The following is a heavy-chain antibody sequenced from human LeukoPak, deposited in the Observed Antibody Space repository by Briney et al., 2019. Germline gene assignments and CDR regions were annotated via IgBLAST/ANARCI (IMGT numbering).Heavy chain of an antibody. J-gene: IGHJ3*02. CDR1: GFTFSSYA. D-gene: IGHD3-10*01. Sequence: GGSLRLSCAASGFTFSSYAMSWLRPAPGKGLEWVSAISGSGGSTYYADSVKGRFTISRDNSKNTLYLQMNSLRAEDTAVYYCAKYHNILWFGESFDAFDIWGQGTMVTVSS. V-gene: IGHV3-23*01. CDR2: ISGSGGST. CDR3: AKYHNILWFGESFDAFDI.